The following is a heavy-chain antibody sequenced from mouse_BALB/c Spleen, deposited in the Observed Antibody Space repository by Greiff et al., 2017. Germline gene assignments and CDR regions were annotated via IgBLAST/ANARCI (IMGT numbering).Heavy chain of an antibody. D-gene: IGHD2-3*01. Sequence: DVMLVESGGGLVQPGGSLKLSCAASGFTFSSYGMSWVRQTPDKRLELVATINSNGGSTYYPDSVKGRFTISRDNAKNTLYLQMSSLKSEDTAMYYCARVPDGYYDDWGQGTTLTVSS. CDR3: ARVPDGYYDD. V-gene: IGHV5-6-3*01. J-gene: IGHJ2*01. CDR2: INSNGGST. CDR1: GFTFSSYG.